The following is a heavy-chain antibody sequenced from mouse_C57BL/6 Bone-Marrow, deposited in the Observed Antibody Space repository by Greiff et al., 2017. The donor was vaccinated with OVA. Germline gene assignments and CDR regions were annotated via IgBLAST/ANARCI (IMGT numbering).Heavy chain of an antibody. Sequence: VKLVESGPGLVAPSQSLSITCTVSGFSLTSYGVDWVRQPPGKGLEWLGVIWGGGSTNYNSALMSRLSLSKDNSKSQVFLKMNSLQTDDTAMYYCAKHPISIITTVVARDYWGQGTTLTVSS. CDR1: GFSLTSYG. D-gene: IGHD1-1*01. CDR2: IWGGGST. CDR3: AKHPISIITTVVARDY. J-gene: IGHJ2*01. V-gene: IGHV2-9*01.